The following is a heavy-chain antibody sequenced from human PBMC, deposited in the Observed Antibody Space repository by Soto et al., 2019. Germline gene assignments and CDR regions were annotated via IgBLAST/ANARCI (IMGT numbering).Heavy chain of an antibody. CDR3: ARDLRYSSSSQFYYYCGMDV. J-gene: IGHJ6*02. CDR2: IIPIFGTA. D-gene: IGHD6-6*01. Sequence: SVKVSCKASGGTFSSYAISWVRQAPGQGLEWMGGIIPIFGTANYAQKFQGRVTITADESTSTAYMELSSLRSEDTAVYYCARDLRYSSSSQFYYYCGMDVWGQGTTVTVSS. V-gene: IGHV1-69*13. CDR1: GGTFSSYA.